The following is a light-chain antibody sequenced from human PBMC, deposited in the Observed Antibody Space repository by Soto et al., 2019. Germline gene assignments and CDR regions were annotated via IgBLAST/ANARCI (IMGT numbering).Light chain of an antibody. CDR3: QQRSNWPPSLT. CDR2: DAS. J-gene: IGKJ4*01. CDR1: QSVSSN. Sequence: EIVLTQFPATLSLSPGERATLSCRASQSVSSNLAWYQQKPGQAPRLLIYDASNRATGIPARFSGSGSGTDFTLTISSLEPEDFAVYYCQQRSNWPPSLTFGGGTKVEIK. V-gene: IGKV3-11*01.